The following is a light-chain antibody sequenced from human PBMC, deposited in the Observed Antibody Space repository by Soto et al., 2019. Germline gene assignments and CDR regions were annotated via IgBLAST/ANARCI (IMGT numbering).Light chain of an antibody. J-gene: IGLJ1*01. CDR2: EVR. CDR1: SSDIGGYDY. CDR3: CSYTRTGNHYF. V-gene: IGLV2-14*01. Sequence: QSAQTQHASVCGSPRQTITISCTGTSSDIGGYDYVSWYQQRPGKAPKLMIYEVRYRPSGVSNRFSGSKSGNTASLTISGLQAEDAAVYYCCSYTRTGNHYFFGSGSKVTLL.